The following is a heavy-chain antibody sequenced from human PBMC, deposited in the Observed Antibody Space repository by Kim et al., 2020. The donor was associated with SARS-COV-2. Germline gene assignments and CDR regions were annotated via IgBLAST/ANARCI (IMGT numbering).Heavy chain of an antibody. D-gene: IGHD6-13*01. CDR3: ARGGRVGIAAAGNWFDP. CDR1: GYTFTSYA. J-gene: IGHJ5*02. Sequence: ASVKVSCKASGYTFTSYAMHWVRQAPGQRLEWMGWINAGNGNTKYSQKFQGRVTITRDTSASTAYMELSSLRSEDTAVYYCARGGRVGIAAAGNWFDPWGQGTLVTVSS. CDR2: INAGNGNT. V-gene: IGHV1-3*01.